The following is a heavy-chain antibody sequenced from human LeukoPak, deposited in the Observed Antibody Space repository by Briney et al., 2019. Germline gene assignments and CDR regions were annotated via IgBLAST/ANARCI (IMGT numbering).Heavy chain of an antibody. Sequence: GSLRLSCAASGFTFSSYSMNWVRQPPGKGLEWIGSIYYSGTTYYDPSLKSRVSISVDTSKNQFSLNLSSVTAADTAVYYCARLGSSRGELPPADYWGQGTLATVSS. CDR3: ARLGSSRGELPPADY. CDR2: IYYSGTT. CDR1: GFTFSSYSMN. V-gene: IGHV4-39*01. J-gene: IGHJ4*02. D-gene: IGHD1-26*01.